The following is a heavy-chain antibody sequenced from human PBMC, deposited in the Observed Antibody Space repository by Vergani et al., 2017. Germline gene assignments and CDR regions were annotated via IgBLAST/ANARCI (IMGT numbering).Heavy chain of an antibody. CDR1: GGVITSSSYY. CDR3: ARTESFILRYFHWAL. CDR2: IYHSGGA. D-gene: IGHD3-9*01. J-gene: IGHJ4*02. Sequence: QLHLQESGPGLVKPSETLSLTCTGSGGVITSSSYYWGWIRQPPGKGLEWIGNIYHSGGAYYNPSLKGRVTISVDTSKNQFSLEVTSVTAADTAIYFCARTESFILRYFHWALWGQGTLVTVSS. V-gene: IGHV4-39*01.